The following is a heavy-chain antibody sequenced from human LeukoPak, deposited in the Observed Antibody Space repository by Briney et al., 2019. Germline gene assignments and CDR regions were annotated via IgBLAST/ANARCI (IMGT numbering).Heavy chain of an antibody. CDR2: ISGSADSI. V-gene: IGHV3-23*01. J-gene: IGHJ4*02. CDR3: AKDRAGTDYVDYFDY. Sequence: GGSLRLSCAASGFTFSIYAVSWVRQAPGKGLEWVPSISGSADSIYYADSVRGRFTISRDNSKNTLYLQMNSLRAEDTAVYYCAKDRAGTDYVDYFDYWGRGTLVTVSS. CDR1: GFTFSIYA. D-gene: IGHD4-17*01.